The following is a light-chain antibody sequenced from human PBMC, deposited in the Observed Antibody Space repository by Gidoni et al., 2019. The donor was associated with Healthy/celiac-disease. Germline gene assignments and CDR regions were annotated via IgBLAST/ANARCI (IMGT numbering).Light chain of an antibody. Sequence: DTQMTQSPSTLSASVGDRVTITCRASKSISSWLAWYQQKPGKAPKLLIYKASSLESGVPSRFSGSGSGTEFTLTISSLQPDDFATYYCQQYNSYSRTFGQGTKLEIK. V-gene: IGKV1-5*03. CDR2: KAS. CDR1: KSISSW. J-gene: IGKJ2*01. CDR3: QQYNSYSRT.